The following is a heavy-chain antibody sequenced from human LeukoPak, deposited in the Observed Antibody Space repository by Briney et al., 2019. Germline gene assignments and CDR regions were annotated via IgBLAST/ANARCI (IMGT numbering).Heavy chain of an antibody. CDR2: ISWDGGST. CDR3: AKDIIAAAGPGYFDY. J-gene: IGHJ4*02. CDR1: GFTFDDYA. Sequence: GGSLRLSCAASGFTFDDYAMHWVRQAPGKGLEWVSLISWDGGSTYYADSVKGRFTISRDNSKNSLYLQMNSLRAEDTALYYCAKDIIAAAGPGYFDYWGQGTLVTVSS. V-gene: IGHV3-43D*03. D-gene: IGHD6-13*01.